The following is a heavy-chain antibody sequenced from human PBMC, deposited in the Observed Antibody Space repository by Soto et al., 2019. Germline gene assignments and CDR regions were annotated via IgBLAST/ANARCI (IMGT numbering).Heavy chain of an antibody. J-gene: IGHJ5*02. CDR1: GGSISSDDW. V-gene: IGHV4-4*02. CDR2: IYHSGTT. D-gene: IGHD2-21*02. CDR3: ARSDCYGVCRGKWLDP. Sequence: QVQLQESGPGLVKPSGTLSLTCAVSGGSISSDDWWTWVRQTPGKGLGWIGEIYHSGTTNYNPSLMSRVTIAVVKAKSQFSLRLDSVTAADTAVYYCARSDCYGVCRGKWLDPWGQGILVTVSS.